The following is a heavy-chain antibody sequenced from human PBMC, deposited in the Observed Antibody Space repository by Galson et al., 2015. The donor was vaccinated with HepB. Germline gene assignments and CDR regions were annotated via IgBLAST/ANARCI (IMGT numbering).Heavy chain of an antibody. D-gene: IGHD2-15*01. CDR1: GYSFSNCG. J-gene: IGHJ5*02. CDR2: SSAYRDKA. CDR3: VRDGYCSGRNCVDCFDP. Sequence: SVKVSCKASGYSFSNCGISWVRQAPGQGLEWLGWSSAYRDKANYAQIVQGRVTMTTDTSTSTAYMELRSLTSDDTAMYYCVRDGYCSGRNCVDCFDPWGQGTLVTVSS. V-gene: IGHV1-18*04.